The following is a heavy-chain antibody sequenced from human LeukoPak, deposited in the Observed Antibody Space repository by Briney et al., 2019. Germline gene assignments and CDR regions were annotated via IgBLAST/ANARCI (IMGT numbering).Heavy chain of an antibody. CDR2: ISYDGSNK. Sequence: GSLRLSCAASGFTLSSYAMHWVRQAPGKGLEWVAVISYDGSNKYYADSVKGRFTISRDNSKNTLYLQMNSLRAEDTAVYYCAREQDGYFDYWGQGTLVTVSS. CDR1: GFTLSSYA. CDR3: AREQDGYFDY. J-gene: IGHJ4*02. V-gene: IGHV3-30*04.